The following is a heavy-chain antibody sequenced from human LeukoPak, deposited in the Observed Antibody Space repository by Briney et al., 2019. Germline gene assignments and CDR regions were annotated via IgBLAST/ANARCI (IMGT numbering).Heavy chain of an antibody. Sequence: SVKVSCKASGGTFSSYAISWVRQAPGQGLEWMGGIIPIFGTANYAQKFQGRVAITADESTSTAYMELSSLRSEDTAVYYCATFRYSSGWYLPRFDYWGQGTLVTVSS. CDR2: IIPIFGTA. J-gene: IGHJ4*02. CDR3: ATFRYSSGWYLPRFDY. D-gene: IGHD6-19*01. V-gene: IGHV1-69*13. CDR1: GGTFSSYA.